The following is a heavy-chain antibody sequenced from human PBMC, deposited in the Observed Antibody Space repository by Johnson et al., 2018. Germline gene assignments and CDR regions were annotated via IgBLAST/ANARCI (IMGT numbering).Heavy chain of an antibody. CDR1: GFTFSNYA. CDR2: ISSGDGTGI. Sequence: EVQLVESGGGLVQPGGSLRLSCAASGFTFSNYAMHWVRQAPGKRLEYVSGISSGDGTGIFYASSVKGRFTISRDNSKNMLYLQMGSLRAEDTAVYYCFAGNARSNYAFDMWGQGTMVIVSS. V-gene: IGHV3-64*01. J-gene: IGHJ3*02. D-gene: IGHD2-8*01. CDR3: FAGNARSNYAFDM.